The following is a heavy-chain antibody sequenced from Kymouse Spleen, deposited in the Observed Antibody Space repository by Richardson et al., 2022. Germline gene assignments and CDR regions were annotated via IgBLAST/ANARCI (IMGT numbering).Heavy chain of an antibody. J-gene: IGHJ4*02. Sequence: EVQLVQSGAEVKKPGESLKISCKGSGYSFTSYWIGWVRQMPGKGLEWMGIIYPGDSDTRYSPSFQGQVTISADKSISTAYLQWSSLKASDTAMYYCARPLPYCTNGVCYNYWGQGTLVTVSS. D-gene: IGHD2-8*01. CDR1: GYSFTSYW. CDR3: ARPLPYCTNGVCYNY. V-gene: IGHV5-51*01. CDR2: IYPGDSDT.